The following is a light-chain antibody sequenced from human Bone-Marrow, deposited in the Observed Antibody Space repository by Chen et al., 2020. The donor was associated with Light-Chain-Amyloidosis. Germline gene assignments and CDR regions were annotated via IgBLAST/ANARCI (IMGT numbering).Light chain of an antibody. CDR1: DLPTKY. CDR3: QAADSSGTYEGI. Sequence: SYELTQPPSVSVSPGQTARITCSGDDLPTKYAYWYQQKPGQAPVLVIHRDTERPSGIAERFSGASSGTTGTLTSSGVQAEDEADYHCQAADSSGTYEGIFGGGTKLTVL. J-gene: IGLJ2*01. CDR2: RDT. V-gene: IGLV3-25*03.